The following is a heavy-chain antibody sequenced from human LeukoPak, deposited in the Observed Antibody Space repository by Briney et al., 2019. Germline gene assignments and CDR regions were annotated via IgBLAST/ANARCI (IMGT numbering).Heavy chain of an antibody. CDR1: GFTVSSNY. CDR2: ISSNSSYT. V-gene: IGHV3-11*05. J-gene: IGHJ4*02. D-gene: IGHD6-13*01. Sequence: GGSRRLSCAVSGFTVSSNYMSWIRQAPGKGLEWISYISSNSSYTNYADSVKGRFTISRDNAKNSVYLQMNSLRVEDTAVYYCARGSIAAAYWGQGTLVTVSS. CDR3: ARGSIAAAY.